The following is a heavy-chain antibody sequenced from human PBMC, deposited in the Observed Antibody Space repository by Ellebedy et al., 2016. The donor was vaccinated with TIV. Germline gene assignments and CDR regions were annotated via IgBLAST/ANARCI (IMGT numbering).Heavy chain of an antibody. Sequence: GESLKISCAASGFTFSTACMYRVRQAPGKGLEWVGRIKSKVDGGTIEYSAPVGGRLSISRDDSKNTLYLQMNSLKTEDTAVYYCSTEPSTEGDFWGQGTLVTVSS. CDR2: IKSKVDGGTI. CDR3: STEPSTEGDF. V-gene: IGHV3-15*01. D-gene: IGHD2/OR15-2a*01. J-gene: IGHJ4*02. CDR1: GFTFSTAC.